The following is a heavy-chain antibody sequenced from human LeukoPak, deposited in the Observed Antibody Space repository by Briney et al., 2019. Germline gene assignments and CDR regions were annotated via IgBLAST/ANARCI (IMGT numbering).Heavy chain of an antibody. Sequence: ASVKVSCKASGGTFSSYAISWVRQAPGQGLEWMGRIIPILGIANYAQKFQGRVTITADKSTSTAYMELSSLRSEDTAVYYCARGGFPAIAAESSWFDPWGQGTLVTVSS. J-gene: IGHJ5*02. CDR2: IIPILGIA. V-gene: IGHV1-69*04. CDR3: ARGGFPAIAAESSWFDP. D-gene: IGHD6-13*01. CDR1: GGTFSSYA.